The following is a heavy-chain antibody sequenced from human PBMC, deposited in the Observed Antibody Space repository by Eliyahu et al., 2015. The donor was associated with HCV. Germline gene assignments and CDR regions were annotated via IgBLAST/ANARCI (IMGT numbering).Heavy chain of an antibody. Sequence: QVQLQESGPGLVKPSETLSLTCTVPGGSITTYYWGWLRQPPGKGLEWIGXIHYSGSPNYNPSLKSRVTISLDTSKNQFSLNLTSVTAADTAVYYCASGGGGIAVAGTGGWFDPWGQGTLVTVSS. CDR3: ASGGGGIAVAGTGGWFDP. CDR2: IHYSGSP. V-gene: IGHV4-59*01. CDR1: GGSITTYY. J-gene: IGHJ5*02. D-gene: IGHD6-19*01.